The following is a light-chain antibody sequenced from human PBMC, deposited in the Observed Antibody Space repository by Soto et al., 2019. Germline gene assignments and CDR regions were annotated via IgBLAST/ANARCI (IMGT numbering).Light chain of an antibody. J-gene: IGKJ1*01. V-gene: IGKV1-39*01. CDR1: QSINTH. CDR3: QQSYNSPQT. Sequence: DIQLTQSPSSLSASLVYIVTITCQTSQSINTHLYWYQQKPGKAPKLLIYAASTLQSGVPSRFSGSGSGTDFTLTISSLQPEDFATYSCQQSYNSPQTFGQGTKVDI. CDR2: AAS.